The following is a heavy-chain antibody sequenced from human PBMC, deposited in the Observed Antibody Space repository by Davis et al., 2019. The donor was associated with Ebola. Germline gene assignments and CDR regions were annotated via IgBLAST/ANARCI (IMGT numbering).Heavy chain of an antibody. Sequence: ASVKVSCKASGYTFTRYAISWVRQAPGQGLELMGWISTDTGNTNYAQNFQGRVTMTADTSTNTAYMELRSLRSDDTAMYYCARVVPTVRGGWFDSWGQGTLVTVSS. CDR3: ARVVPTVRGGWFDS. D-gene: IGHD3-10*01. V-gene: IGHV1-18*01. CDR2: ISTDTGNT. CDR1: GYTFTRYA. J-gene: IGHJ5*01.